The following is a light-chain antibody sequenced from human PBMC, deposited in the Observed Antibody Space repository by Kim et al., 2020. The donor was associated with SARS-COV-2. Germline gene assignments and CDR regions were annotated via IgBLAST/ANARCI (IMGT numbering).Light chain of an antibody. CDR1: QDIGND. CDR3: LQHRTYPIT. J-gene: IGKJ5*01. CDR2: GAS. V-gene: IGKV1-17*01. Sequence: ASVGDRVTITCQASQDIGNDLGWYKQNPGRAPKRLIYGASNLQSGVPSRFSGSGSETEFTLTINSLQPEDFATYFCLQHRTYPITFGQGTRLGIK.